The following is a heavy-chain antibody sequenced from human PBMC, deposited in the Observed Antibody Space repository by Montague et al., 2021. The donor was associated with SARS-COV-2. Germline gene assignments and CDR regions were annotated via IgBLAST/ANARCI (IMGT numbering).Heavy chain of an antibody. J-gene: IGHJ6*02. Sequence: SETLSLTCTVSGGSISSGSYYWSWIRQPPGKGLEWIGEINHSGSTNCNPSLKSRVTISVDTSKNQFSLKLSSVTAADTAVYYCARVRAVPAAMRIFSLGRSYYGMDVWGQGTTVTVSS. CDR2: INHSGST. V-gene: IGHV4-39*07. D-gene: IGHD2-2*01. CDR3: ARVRAVPAAMRIFSLGRSYYGMDV. CDR1: GGSISSGSYY.